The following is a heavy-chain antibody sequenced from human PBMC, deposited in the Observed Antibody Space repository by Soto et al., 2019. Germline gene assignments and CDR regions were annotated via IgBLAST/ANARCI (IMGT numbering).Heavy chain of an antibody. CDR1: GGSISSYY. V-gene: IGHV4-59*01. J-gene: IGHJ6*02. D-gene: IGHD4-17*01. Sequence: QVQLQESGPGLVKPSETLSLTCTVSGGSISSYYWSWIRQPPGKGLEWIGYIYYSGSTNYNPSLKSRVTISVDTSKNQFSLKLSSVTAADTAVYYCARDHGGAYYYGMDVWGQGTTVTVSS. CDR2: IYYSGST. CDR3: ARDHGGAYYYGMDV.